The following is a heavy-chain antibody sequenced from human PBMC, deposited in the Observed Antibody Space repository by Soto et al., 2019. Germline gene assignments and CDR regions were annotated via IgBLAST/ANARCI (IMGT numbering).Heavy chain of an antibody. V-gene: IGHV4-59*01. Sequence: SETLSLTCTVSGGSISSYYWSWIRQPPGKGLEWIGYIYYSGSTNYNPSLKSRITISVDTSKNQFSLKLSSVTAAGTAVYYCARNPRGSYIDYWGQGTLVTV. CDR1: GGSISSYY. CDR3: ARNPRGSYIDY. CDR2: IYYSGST. D-gene: IGHD1-26*01. J-gene: IGHJ4*02.